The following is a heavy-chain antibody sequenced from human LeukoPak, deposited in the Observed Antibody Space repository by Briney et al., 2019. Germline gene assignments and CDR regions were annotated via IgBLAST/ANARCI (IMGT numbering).Heavy chain of an antibody. D-gene: IGHD3-10*01. J-gene: IGHJ4*02. Sequence: GGSLRLSCAASGFTFSSYEMNWVRQAPGKGLEWVSYISSSGSTIYYADSVKGRFTISRDNSKNTLYLQMNSLRAEDTAVYYCAKGHIFYGSGDLDYWGQGTLVTVSS. CDR1: GFTFSSYE. CDR3: AKGHIFYGSGDLDY. V-gene: IGHV3-48*03. CDR2: ISSSGSTI.